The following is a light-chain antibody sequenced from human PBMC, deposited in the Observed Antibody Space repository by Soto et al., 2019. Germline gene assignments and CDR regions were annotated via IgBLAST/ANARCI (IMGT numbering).Light chain of an antibody. V-gene: IGLV1-40*01. CDR1: SSNIGAGYD. J-gene: IGLJ3*02. CDR3: QSYDSSLSGSNWV. CDR2: GNS. Sequence: QSVLTQPPSVSGAPGQRVTISCTGSSSNIGAGYDVHGYQQLPGTAPKLLIYGNSNRPSGVPDRFSGSKSGTSASLAITGLQAEDEADYYCQSYDSSLSGSNWVFGGGTKLTVL.